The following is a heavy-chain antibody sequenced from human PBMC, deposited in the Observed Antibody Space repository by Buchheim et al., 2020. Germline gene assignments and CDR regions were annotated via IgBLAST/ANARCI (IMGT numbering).Heavy chain of an antibody. Sequence: EVQMVDSGGGLVQPGGSLRLSCAASGFNFGAYAMNWFRQAPGRGLEWLSHIRSGSTAMYYTDSVRGRFTISRDDANNSLSLQMDSLRDDDTAVYFCATWAFYHGVDVWGQGT. D-gene: IGHD7-27*01. CDR3: ATWAFYHGVDV. J-gene: IGHJ6*02. CDR2: IRSGSTAM. V-gene: IGHV3-48*02. CDR1: GFNFGAYA.